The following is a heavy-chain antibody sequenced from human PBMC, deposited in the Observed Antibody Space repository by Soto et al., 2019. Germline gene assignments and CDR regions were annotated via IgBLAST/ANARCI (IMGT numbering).Heavy chain of an antibody. CDR2: VNHTGKT. V-gene: IGHV4-61*01. J-gene: IGHJ4*02. CDR3: ARDFAYFDS. Sequence: PSETLSLTCTVSSGSFKTGSYSWSWLRQPPGKGLEWIGYVNHTGKTSYNPSLKSRVSISMDTSKNQFSLNLDSVTAADTAVYFCARDFAYFDSWGQGTLVTVSS. CDR1: SGSFKTGSYS. D-gene: IGHD3-3*01.